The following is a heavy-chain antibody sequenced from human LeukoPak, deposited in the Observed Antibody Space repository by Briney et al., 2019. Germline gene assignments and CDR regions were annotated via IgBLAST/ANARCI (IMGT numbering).Heavy chain of an antibody. CDR3: ARRTFGGVIKY. CDR1: GDSISSGSYY. Sequence: SETLSLTCTVSGDSISSGSYYWSWIRQPPGKGLEWIGEINHSGSTKHNPSLKSRVTISVDTSKNQISLKLSSVTAADTSVYYCARRTFGGVIKYWGQGTLVTVSS. CDR2: INHSGST. D-gene: IGHD3-16*02. V-gene: IGHV4-39*07. J-gene: IGHJ4*02.